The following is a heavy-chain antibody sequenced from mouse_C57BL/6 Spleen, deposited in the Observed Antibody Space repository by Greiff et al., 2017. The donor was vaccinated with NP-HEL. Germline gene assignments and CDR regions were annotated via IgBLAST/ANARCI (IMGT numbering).Heavy chain of an antibody. CDR2: IYPGDGDT. V-gene: IGHV1-82*01. CDR1: GYAFSSSW. J-gene: IGHJ3*01. Sequence: QVQLKQSGPELVKPGASVKISCKASGYAFSSSWMNWVKQRPGKGLEWIGRIYPGDGDTNYNGKFKGKATLTADKSSSTAYMQLSSLTSEDSAVYFCARGDYDYDGAWFAYWGQGTLVTVSA. CDR3: ARGDYDYDGAWFAY. D-gene: IGHD2-4*01.